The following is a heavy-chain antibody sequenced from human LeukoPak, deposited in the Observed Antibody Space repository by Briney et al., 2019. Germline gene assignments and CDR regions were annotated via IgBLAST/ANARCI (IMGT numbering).Heavy chain of an antibody. CDR3: AKTRVDSSGYYYVYY. CDR2: IGRSGTTI. V-gene: IGHV3-48*04. CDR1: GFTFSDYT. D-gene: IGHD3-22*01. Sequence: GGSLRLSCAASGFTFSDYTMNWVRQAPGKGLEWVSFIGRSGTTIYYADSVKGRFTCSRDNAKNSLHLQMNSLRAEDTAVYYCAKTRVDSSGYYYVYYWGQGTLVTVSS. J-gene: IGHJ4*02.